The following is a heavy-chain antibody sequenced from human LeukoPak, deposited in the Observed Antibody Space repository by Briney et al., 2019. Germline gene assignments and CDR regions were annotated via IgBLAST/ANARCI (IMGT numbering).Heavy chain of an antibody. CDR2: ISWNSGSI. Sequence: GRCLRLSCAASGFTFDDYAMHWVPQAPGKGLEWVSGISWNSGSIGYADSVKGRFTISRDNAKNYLYLQMNSLRAEDTALYYCAKVLRYFDWLSLFDYWGQGTLVTVSS. V-gene: IGHV3-9*01. CDR3: AKVLRYFDWLSLFDY. CDR1: GFTFDDYA. J-gene: IGHJ4*02. D-gene: IGHD3-9*01.